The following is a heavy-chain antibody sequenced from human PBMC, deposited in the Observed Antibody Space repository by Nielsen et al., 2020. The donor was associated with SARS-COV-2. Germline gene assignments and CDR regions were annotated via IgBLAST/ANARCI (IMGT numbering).Heavy chain of an antibody. CDR2: IYYSGST. J-gene: IGHJ4*02. V-gene: IGHV4-30-4*01. Sequence: SETLSLTCTVSGGSISSGDYYWSWIRQPPGKGLEWIGYIYYSGSTYYNPSLKSRVTISVDTSKNQFSLKLSSVTAADTAVYYCARADYYGSGSYYWGQGTLVTVSS. CDR3: ARADYYGSGSYY. CDR1: GGSISSGDYY. D-gene: IGHD3-10*01.